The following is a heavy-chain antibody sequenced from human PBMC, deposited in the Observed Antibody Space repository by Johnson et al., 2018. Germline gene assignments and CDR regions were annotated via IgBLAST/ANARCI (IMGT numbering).Heavy chain of an antibody. J-gene: IGHJ3*02. Sequence: EVQLVETGGGVVQPGRSLRLSCAASGFTFSSYWMHWVRQAPGKGLVWVSRINSDGSSTSYADSVKGRFTISRDNAKNTLYLQMNSLRPEETAVYYCARDPDYYDSNYAFDIWGQGTMVTVSS. D-gene: IGHD3-22*01. CDR2: INSDGSST. CDR1: GFTFSSYW. CDR3: ARDPDYYDSNYAFDI. V-gene: IGHV3-74*01.